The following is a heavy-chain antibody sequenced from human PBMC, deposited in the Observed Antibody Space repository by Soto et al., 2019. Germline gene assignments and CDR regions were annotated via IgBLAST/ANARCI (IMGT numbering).Heavy chain of an antibody. CDR3: ARGELDRAHVLRYFDWLLSY. J-gene: IGHJ4*02. D-gene: IGHD3-9*01. CDR2: SNHSGST. V-gene: IGHV4-34*01. Sequence: QVQLQQWGAGLLKPSETLSLTCAVYGGSFSGYYWSWIRQPPGKGLEWIGESNHSGSTNYNPSLKSRVTISVDTSKNQFSLKLSSVTAADTAVYYCARGELDRAHVLRYFDWLLSYWGQGTLVTVSS. CDR1: GGSFSGYY.